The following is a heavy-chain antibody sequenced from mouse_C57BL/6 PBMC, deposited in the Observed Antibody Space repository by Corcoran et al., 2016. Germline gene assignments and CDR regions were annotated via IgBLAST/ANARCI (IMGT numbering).Heavy chain of an antibody. Sequence: QIQLVQSGPELKKPGETVKISCKASGYTFTTYGMSWVKQAPGKGLKWMGWINTYSGVPTYADDFKGRFAFSLETSASTAYLQINNLKNEDTATYFCARARMDYWGQGTSVTVSS. CDR3: ARARMDY. V-gene: IGHV9-3*01. J-gene: IGHJ4*01. CDR1: GYTFTTYG. CDR2: INTYSGVP.